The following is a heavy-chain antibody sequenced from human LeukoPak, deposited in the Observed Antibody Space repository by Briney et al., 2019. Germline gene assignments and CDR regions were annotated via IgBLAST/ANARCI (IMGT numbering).Heavy chain of an antibody. V-gene: IGHV3-23*01. J-gene: IGHJ3*02. CDR3: ARDPYSYGSNDDAFDI. CDR1: GFTFSSYA. D-gene: IGHD3-10*01. CDR2: ISGSGGST. Sequence: GGSLRLSCAASGFTFSSYAMSWVRQAPGKGLEWVSAISGSGGSTYYADSVKGRFTISRDNSKNTLYLQMNSLRAEYTAVYYCARDPYSYGSNDDAFDIWGQGTMVTVSS.